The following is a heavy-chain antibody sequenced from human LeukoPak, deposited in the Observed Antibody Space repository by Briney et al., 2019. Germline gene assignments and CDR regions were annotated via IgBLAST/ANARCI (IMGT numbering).Heavy chain of an antibody. J-gene: IGHJ1*01. CDR1: GGSFSGYY. Sequence: SETLSLTCAVYGGSFSGYYWSWIRQPPGKGLEWIGEINHSGSTNYNPSLKSRVTISVDTSENQFSLKLSSVTAADTAVYYCARGLGITIFGVGNKQYFQHWGQGTLVTVSS. CDR2: INHSGST. V-gene: IGHV4-34*01. CDR3: ARGLGITIFGVGNKQYFQH. D-gene: IGHD3-3*01.